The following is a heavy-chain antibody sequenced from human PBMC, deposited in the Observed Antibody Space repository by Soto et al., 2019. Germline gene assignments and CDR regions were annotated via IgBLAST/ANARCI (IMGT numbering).Heavy chain of an antibody. CDR2: ISSSSSYI. CDR1: GFTFSSYS. J-gene: IGHJ1*01. D-gene: IGHD3-22*01. V-gene: IGHV3-21*01. CDR3: ARDWADDSSGYSHFQH. Sequence: PGGSLRLSCAASGFTFSSYSMNWVRQAPGKGLEWVPSISSSSSYIYYADSEKGRFTISRDNAKNSLYLQMNSLRAEDTAVYYCARDWADDSSGYSHFQHWGQGTLVTVSS.